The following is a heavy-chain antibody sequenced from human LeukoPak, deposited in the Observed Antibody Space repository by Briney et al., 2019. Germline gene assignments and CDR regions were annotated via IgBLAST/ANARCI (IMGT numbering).Heavy chain of an antibody. J-gene: IGHJ4*02. Sequence: SETLSLTCTVSGGPISSGSYYWSWIRQPAGKGLEWIGRIYTSGSTNYNPSLKSRVTMSVDTSKNQFSLKLSSVTAADTAVYYCAREGYYYDSSGYYSSDYWGQGTLVTVSS. CDR1: GGPISSGSYY. CDR3: AREGYYYDSSGYYSSDY. CDR2: IYTSGST. V-gene: IGHV4-61*02. D-gene: IGHD3-22*01.